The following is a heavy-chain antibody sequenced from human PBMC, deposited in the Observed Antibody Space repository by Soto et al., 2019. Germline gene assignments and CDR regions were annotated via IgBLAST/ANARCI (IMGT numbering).Heavy chain of an antibody. Sequence: SETLSLTCTVSGGSISSGDYYWSWIRQPTGKGLEWIGYIYHTGNTYYNPSLKSRVSISVDTSKNQFSLKLSSVTAADTAVYSCARELSPVQYDIIGPVDGWGQGTLFTVSS. J-gene: IGHJ5*02. V-gene: IGHV4-30-4*02. D-gene: IGHD3-22*01. CDR1: GGSISSGDYY. CDR2: IYHTGNT. CDR3: ARELSPVQYDIIGPVDG.